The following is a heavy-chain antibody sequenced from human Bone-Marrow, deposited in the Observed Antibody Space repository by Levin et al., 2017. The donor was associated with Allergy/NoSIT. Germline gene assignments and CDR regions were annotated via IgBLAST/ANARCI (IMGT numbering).Heavy chain of an antibody. Sequence: PVASVKVSCRTSAARFDTYAISWIRQGPGQGLQWMGGIIPLFGTTNYAQNFQDRVTLSADEGTSTIYMEMRSLRSEDTAVYFCARAVGNGWEDFFEDWGQGTPVTVSS. CDR1: AARFDTYA. CDR2: IIPLFGTT. D-gene: IGHD1-26*01. CDR3: ARAVGNGWEDFFED. V-gene: IGHV1-69*13. J-gene: IGHJ4*02.